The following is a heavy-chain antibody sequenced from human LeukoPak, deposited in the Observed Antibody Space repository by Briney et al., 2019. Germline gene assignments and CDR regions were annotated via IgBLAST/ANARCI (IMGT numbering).Heavy chain of an antibody. CDR2: ISAYNGNT. Sequence: ASVKVSCKPSGGTFSSHAISWVRPAPGQGLEWMGWISAYNGNTNYAQKLQGRVTMTTDTSTSTAYMELRSLRSDDPAVYYCARERGYSYGYFDYWGQGTLVTVSS. D-gene: IGHD5-18*01. V-gene: IGHV1-18*01. CDR1: GGTFSSHA. J-gene: IGHJ4*02. CDR3: ARERGYSYGYFDY.